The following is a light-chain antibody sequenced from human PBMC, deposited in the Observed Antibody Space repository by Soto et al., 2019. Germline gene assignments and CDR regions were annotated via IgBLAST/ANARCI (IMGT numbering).Light chain of an antibody. Sequence: EIVMTQSPATLSVSPGERATLSCRASQSISSNLAWYQQKPGQAPRLLIYGASTRATGIPARFSGSGSGTAFTLTISSLQSEDFAVYYCQHYNNWPTWTFGQGTKVEIK. CDR1: QSISSN. CDR2: GAS. V-gene: IGKV3-15*01. J-gene: IGKJ1*01. CDR3: QHYNNWPTWT.